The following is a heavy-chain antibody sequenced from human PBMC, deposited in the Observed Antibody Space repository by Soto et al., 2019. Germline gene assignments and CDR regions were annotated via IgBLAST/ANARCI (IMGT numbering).Heavy chain of an antibody. D-gene: IGHD5-12*01. Sequence: ASVKVSCQASGYTFTTYAMHWVRQAPGQRLEWMGWINTGNGITKYSQKFQGRVTITRDTSATTAYMELSSLTSEDTAVFYCARDDDFSGYERFEYWGQGTLVTVSS. CDR3: ARDDDFSGYERFEY. J-gene: IGHJ4*02. CDR2: INTGNGIT. V-gene: IGHV1-3*04. CDR1: GYTFTTYA.